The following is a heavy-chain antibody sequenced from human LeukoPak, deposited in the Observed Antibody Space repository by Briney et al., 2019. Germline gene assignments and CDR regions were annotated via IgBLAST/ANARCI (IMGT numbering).Heavy chain of an antibody. CDR1: GFTFNRHW. D-gene: IGHD3-16*01. Sequence: TGGSLRLSCVASGFTFNRHWMTWVRQAPGKGLEWVANINEDGSGKYYVDSVKGRFTISRDNAENSLYLQTNSLRAEDTAMYYCARHIPRGNNYFDYWGQGTLVTVSS. V-gene: IGHV3-7*01. CDR2: INEDGSGK. CDR3: ARHIPRGNNYFDY. J-gene: IGHJ4*02.